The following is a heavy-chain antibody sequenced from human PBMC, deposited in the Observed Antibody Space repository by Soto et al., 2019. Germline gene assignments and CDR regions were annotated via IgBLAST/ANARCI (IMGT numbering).Heavy chain of an antibody. D-gene: IGHD6-19*01. Sequence: ASVKVSCKASGYTFTSYGISWVRQAPGQGLEWMGWISAYNGNTNYAQKLQGRVTMTTDTSTSTAYMELRSLRSDDTAVYYCARRTIAVAVVPDAFDIWGQGTMVTVSS. V-gene: IGHV1-18*01. CDR1: GYTFTSYG. CDR3: ARRTIAVAVVPDAFDI. J-gene: IGHJ3*02. CDR2: ISAYNGNT.